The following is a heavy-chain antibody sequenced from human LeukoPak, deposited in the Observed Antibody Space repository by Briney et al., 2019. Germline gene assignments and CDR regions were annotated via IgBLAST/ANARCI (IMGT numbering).Heavy chain of an antibody. D-gene: IGHD2-15*01. CDR1: GFTFSNAW. CDR3: ARDCSGGSCYSFYYYGMDV. Sequence: GGSLRLSCAASGFTFSNAWMSWVRQAPGKGLEWVGRIKSKTDGGTTDYAAPVKGRFTISRDDSKNTLYLQMNSLRAEDTAVYYCARDCSGGSCYSFYYYGMDVWGQGTTVTVSS. J-gene: IGHJ6*02. CDR2: IKSKTDGGTT. V-gene: IGHV3-15*01.